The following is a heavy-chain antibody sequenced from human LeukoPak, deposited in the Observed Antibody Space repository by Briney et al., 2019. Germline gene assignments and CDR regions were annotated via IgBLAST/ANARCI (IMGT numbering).Heavy chain of an antibody. D-gene: IGHD6-13*01. CDR1: GFTFSSYA. CDR2: ISGSGGST. V-gene: IGHV3-23*01. CDR3: ARDTGYSPDY. Sequence: GGSLRLSCAASGFTFSSYAMSWVRQAPGKGLDWVSAISGSGGSTSYADSVKGRFAISRDNSRNTLYLQMNSLRAEDTAVYYCARDTGYSPDYWGQGTLVTVSS. J-gene: IGHJ4*02.